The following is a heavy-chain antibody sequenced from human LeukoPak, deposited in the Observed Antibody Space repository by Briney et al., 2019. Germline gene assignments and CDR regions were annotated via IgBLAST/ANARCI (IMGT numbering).Heavy chain of an antibody. D-gene: IGHD2/OR15-2a*01. CDR1: GXTFSNAW. CDR3: TTSGGTTTRFVDY. J-gene: IGHJ4*02. Sequence: GGSLRLSFAASGXTFSNAWMSWVRQAPGKGLEWVGRIISKVDGGTADYAAPVKGRFTISRDDSKNTVYLQMNSLKTEDTAVYYCTTSGGTTTRFVDYWGQGNVVSVSS. V-gene: IGHV3-15*01. CDR2: IISKVDGGTA.